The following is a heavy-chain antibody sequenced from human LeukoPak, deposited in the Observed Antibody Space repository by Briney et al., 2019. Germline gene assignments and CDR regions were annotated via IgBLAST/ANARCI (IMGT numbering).Heavy chain of an antibody. CDR3: ARSARHCNNGVCFTDYYIDL. Sequence: ASVKVSCKASGYTFNGYYKHWVRQAPGQGLEWMGWINPNSGGTNYAQKFQGRVTMTRDTSISTAYMEMSSLTSDDTAVYYCARSARHCNNGVCFTDYYIDLWGKGTTVVVSS. V-gene: IGHV1-2*02. CDR2: INPNSGGT. CDR1: GYTFNGYY. J-gene: IGHJ6*03. D-gene: IGHD2-8*01.